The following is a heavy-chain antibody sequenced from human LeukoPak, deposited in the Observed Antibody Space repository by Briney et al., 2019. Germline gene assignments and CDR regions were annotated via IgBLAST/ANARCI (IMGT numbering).Heavy chain of an antibody. V-gene: IGHV3-23*01. CDR2: ISGSGGST. D-gene: IGHD3-10*01. Sequence: GGSVRLSCAASGFTFSSYAMSWVRQAPGKGLEWVSGISGSGGSTYYADSVTGRLTISRDNSKNTRYLQINSLRAEDTAVYYCAKGRYYGSGKWGYFEYWGQGTLVTVSS. CDR3: AKGRYYGSGKWGYFEY. CDR1: GFTFSSYA. J-gene: IGHJ4*02.